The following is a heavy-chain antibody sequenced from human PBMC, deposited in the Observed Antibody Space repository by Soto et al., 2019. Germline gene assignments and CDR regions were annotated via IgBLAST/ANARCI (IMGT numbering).Heavy chain of an antibody. CDR1: GGSISSGGYS. CDR3: ARVSFDHFVHWFDP. CDR2: IYHSGST. Sequence: SETLSLTCAVSGGSISSGGYSWSWIRQPPGKGLEWIGYIYHSGSTCYNPSLKSRVTISVDRSKNQFSLLLNSVTPEDTAVYYCARVSFDHFVHWFDPWGQGTLVTVSS. V-gene: IGHV4-30-2*01. D-gene: IGHD3-9*01. J-gene: IGHJ5*02.